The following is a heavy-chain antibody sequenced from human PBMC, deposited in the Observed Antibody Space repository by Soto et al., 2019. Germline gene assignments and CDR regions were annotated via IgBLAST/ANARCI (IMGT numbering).Heavy chain of an antibody. Sequence: QVQLQESGPGLVKPSQTLSLTCTVSGASVTFGSYFLTWIRQRPGEGLEWIGNIQNSATTSYNPSLKIRVTISLDTSKNQFSLKLNSVTAADTAVYYCAREPLLWGQGTLVTVSS. CDR2: IQNSATT. CDR3: AREPLL. CDR1: GASVTFGSYF. V-gene: IGHV4-31*03. J-gene: IGHJ3*01.